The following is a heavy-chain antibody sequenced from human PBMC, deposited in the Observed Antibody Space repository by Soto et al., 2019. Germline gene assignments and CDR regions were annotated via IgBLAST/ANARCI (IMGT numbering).Heavy chain of an antibody. V-gene: IGHV1-69*13. D-gene: IGHD6-19*01. CDR1: GGTFSRYA. CDR3: AKDPQQWLTIFDY. J-gene: IGHJ4*02. CDR2: IIPIFGTA. Sequence: SVKVSCKAFGGTFSRYAISWVRQAPGQGLEWMGGIIPIFGTANYAQKFQGRVTITADESTSTAYMELSSLRSEDTAMYYCAKDPQQWLTIFDYWGQGALVTVSS.